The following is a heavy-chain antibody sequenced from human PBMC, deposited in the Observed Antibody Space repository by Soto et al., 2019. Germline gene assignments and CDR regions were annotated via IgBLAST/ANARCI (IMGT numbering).Heavy chain of an antibody. CDR1: GFTFSSYA. Sequence: QVQLVESGGGVVQPGRSLRLSCAASGFTFSSYAMHWVRQAPGKGLEWVAVISYDGSNKYYADSVKGRFTISRDNSKNTLYLQMNSLRAEDTAVYYCARGGSGQQLADPPAIYYFDYWGQGTLVTVSS. J-gene: IGHJ4*02. D-gene: IGHD6-13*01. V-gene: IGHV3-30-3*01. CDR3: ARGGSGQQLADPPAIYYFDY. CDR2: ISYDGSNK.